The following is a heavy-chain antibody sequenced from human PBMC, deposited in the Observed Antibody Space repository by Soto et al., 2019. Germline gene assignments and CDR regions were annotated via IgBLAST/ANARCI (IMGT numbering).Heavy chain of an antibody. J-gene: IGHJ6*02. CDR3: ARTVCSSTSCYGPVALIYYYYYGMDV. V-gene: IGHV4-4*02. Sequence: QVQLQESGPGLVKPSGTLSLTCAVSGGSISSSNWWSWVRQPPGKGLEWIGEIYHSGSTNYNPSLKSRVTISVDKSKNQFSLKLSSVTAADTAVYYCARTVCSSTSCYGPVALIYYYYYGMDVWGQGTTVTVSS. CDR1: GGSISSSNW. CDR2: IYHSGST. D-gene: IGHD2-2*01.